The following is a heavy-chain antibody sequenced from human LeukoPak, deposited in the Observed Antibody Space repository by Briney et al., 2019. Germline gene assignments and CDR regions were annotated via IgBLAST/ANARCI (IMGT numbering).Heavy chain of an antibody. J-gene: IGHJ4*02. D-gene: IGHD6-19*01. CDR3: AKSLMEPPQWLVLSHFDY. CDR2: IDPDGNDK. V-gene: IGHV3-7*01. Sequence: GGSLRLSCVASGFTFSSYYMSWVRQAPGKGLEWVAHIDPDGNDKYYVDSVKGRFTISRDNAENSLYLQVDSLRAEDTAVYYCAKSLMEPPQWLVLSHFDYWGQGTLVTVSA. CDR1: GFTFSSYY.